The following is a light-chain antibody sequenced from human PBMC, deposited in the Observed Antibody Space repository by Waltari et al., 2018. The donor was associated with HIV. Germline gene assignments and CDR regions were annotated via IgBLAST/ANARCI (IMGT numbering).Light chain of an antibody. CDR2: GAS. J-gene: IGKJ1*01. V-gene: IGKV3D-15*01. CDR1: QSVRSH. Sequence: EIVMTQSPATLSVSQGERATLSCRASQSVRSHLAWYQQKPGQAPRLLIYGASTRATGVPANFNGNGSGTEFTLTISSLQSEDFAVYYCQQYNDRPPWTFGQGTTVEIK. CDR3: QQYNDRPPWT.